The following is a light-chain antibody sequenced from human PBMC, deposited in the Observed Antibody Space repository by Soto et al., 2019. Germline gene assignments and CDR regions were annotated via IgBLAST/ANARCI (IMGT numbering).Light chain of an antibody. CDR3: QQRAHWPSIT. CDR1: QSVSSH. V-gene: IGKV3-11*01. CDR2: AAS. Sequence: EIVLTQSPATLSLSPGERVILSCRASQSVSSHLAWYQQKAGQAPRLLIYAASNRATGVPARFSGSGSGTDFSLTISSLEPEDFAVYYCQQRAHWPSITFGQGTRLEI. J-gene: IGKJ5*01.